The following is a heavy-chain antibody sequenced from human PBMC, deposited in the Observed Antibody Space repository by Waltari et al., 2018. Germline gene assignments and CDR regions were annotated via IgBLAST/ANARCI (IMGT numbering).Heavy chain of an antibody. V-gene: IGHV4-59*01. CDR1: GGSISSYY. CDR2: IYYSGST. Sequence: QVQLQESGPGLVKPSETLSLTCTVSGGSISSYYWSWIRQPPGKGLEWIGYIYYSGSTNYQPSLKSRVTISVDTSKNQFSLKLSSVTAADTAVYYCAREAGSGWYRYFDLWGRGTLVTVSS. D-gene: IGHD6-19*01. CDR3: AREAGSGWYRYFDL. J-gene: IGHJ2*01.